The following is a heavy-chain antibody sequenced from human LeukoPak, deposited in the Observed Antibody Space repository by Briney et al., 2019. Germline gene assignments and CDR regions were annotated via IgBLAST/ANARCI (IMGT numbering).Heavy chain of an antibody. Sequence: ASVKVSCKASGYTFTGYYMHWVRQAPGQGLEWMGIINPSGGSTSYAQKFQGRVTMTRDMSTSTVYMELSSLRSEDTAVYYCARGSITMVRGVNLNWFDPWGQGTLVTVSS. D-gene: IGHD3-10*01. CDR3: ARGSITMVRGVNLNWFDP. V-gene: IGHV1-46*01. CDR1: GYTFTGYY. J-gene: IGHJ5*02. CDR2: INPSGGST.